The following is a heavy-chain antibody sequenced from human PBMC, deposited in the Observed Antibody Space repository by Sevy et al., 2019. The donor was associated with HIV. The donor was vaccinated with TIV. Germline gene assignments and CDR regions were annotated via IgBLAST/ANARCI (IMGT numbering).Heavy chain of an antibody. V-gene: IGHV4-34*01. D-gene: IGHD2-2*01. CDR3: ARGSSRGCSTTSCPQFDP. J-gene: IGHJ5*02. CDR2: INHSGST. CDR1: GGSFSGYY. Sequence: SETLSLTCAVYGGSFSGYYWNWSRQPPGKGLEWIGEINHSGSTNYNPSLKSRVTLSVDTSKNQFSLKLTSVTAADTAVYYCARGSSRGCSTTSCPQFDPWGQGNLVTVSS.